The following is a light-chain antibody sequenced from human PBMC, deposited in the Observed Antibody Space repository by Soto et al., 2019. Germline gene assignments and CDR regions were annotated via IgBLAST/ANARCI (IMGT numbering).Light chain of an antibody. V-gene: IGKV3-20*01. Sequence: EIVLTQSPGTLSLSPGERATLSCRATQSVSSTYLAWYQQKRGQPPRLLIYGASTRATGIPYRFSGSGSGTDFTFTISILEPYDFSVYCCQQYGSAPPTFVEGAKVEIK. CDR3: QQYGSAPPT. J-gene: IGKJ1*01. CDR2: GAS. CDR1: QSVSSTY.